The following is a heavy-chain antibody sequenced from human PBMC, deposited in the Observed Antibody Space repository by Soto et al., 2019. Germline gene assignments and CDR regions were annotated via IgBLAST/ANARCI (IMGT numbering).Heavy chain of an antibody. CDR3: ARDGTLFLNDYGDYVDY. D-gene: IGHD4-17*01. CDR1: GFTFSSYA. Sequence: PGGSLRLSCAASGFTFSSYAMHWVRQAPGKGLEWVAVISYDGSNKYYADSVKGRFTISRDNSKNTLYLQMNSLRAEDTAVYYCARDGTLFLNDYGDYVDYWGQGTLVTVSS. CDR2: ISYDGSNK. V-gene: IGHV3-30-3*01. J-gene: IGHJ4*02.